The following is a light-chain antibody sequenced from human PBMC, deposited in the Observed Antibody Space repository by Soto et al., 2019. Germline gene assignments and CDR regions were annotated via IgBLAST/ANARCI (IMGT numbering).Light chain of an antibody. CDR2: EGS. V-gene: IGLV2-23*01. Sequence: QSVLTQPASVSGSPGQSITISCTGTSSDVGSYNLVSWYQEHTGKAPKLMIYEGSKRPSGVSNRFSGAKSGNTASLTISGLHAEYEADYYCCSYAGSSTFYVFGTGTKLTVL. CDR1: SSDVGSYNL. CDR3: CSYAGSSTFYV. J-gene: IGLJ1*01.